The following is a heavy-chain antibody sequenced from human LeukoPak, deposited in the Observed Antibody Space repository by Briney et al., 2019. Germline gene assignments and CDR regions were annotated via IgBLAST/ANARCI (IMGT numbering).Heavy chain of an antibody. CDR2: ISSSGNTI. CDR1: GFTFSSYS. Sequence: GGSLRLSCAASGFTFSSYSMNWVRQAPGKGLEWVSYISSSGNTIDYADSVKGRFTISRDNVKNSLYLQMVSLRAEDTAVYYCARLRGYSYGYGDYWGQGTLVTVSS. CDR3: ARLRGYSYGYGDY. D-gene: IGHD5-18*01. V-gene: IGHV3-48*04. J-gene: IGHJ4*02.